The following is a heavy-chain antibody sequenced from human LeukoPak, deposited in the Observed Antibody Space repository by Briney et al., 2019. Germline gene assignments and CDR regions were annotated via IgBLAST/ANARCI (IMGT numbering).Heavy chain of an antibody. V-gene: IGHV1-2*02. CDR1: GYTFTGYY. D-gene: IGHD2-15*01. J-gene: IGHJ5*02. Sequence: GASVKVSCKASGYTFTGYYMRWVRQAPGQGLEWMGWINPNSGGTNYAQKFQGRVTMTRDTSISTAYMELSRLRSDDTAVYYCAREGGYCSGGSCYWWFDPWGQGDLGTVSS. CDR2: INPNSGGT. CDR3: AREGGYCSGGSCYWWFDP.